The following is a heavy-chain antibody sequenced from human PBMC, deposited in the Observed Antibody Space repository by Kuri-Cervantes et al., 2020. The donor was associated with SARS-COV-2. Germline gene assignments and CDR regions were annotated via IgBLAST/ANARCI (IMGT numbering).Heavy chain of an antibody. V-gene: IGHV3-7*01. CDR3: ARDRAFAVFTPELYYYYGMDV. Sequence: GESLKISCAASGFTFSSYWMSWVRQAPGKGLEWVANIKQDGSEKYYVDSVKGRFTISRDNAKNTLYLQMNSPRVEDTAVYFCARDRAFAVFTPELYYYYGMDVWGQGTTVTVSS. CDR1: GFTFSSYW. D-gene: IGHD1-14*01. J-gene: IGHJ6*02. CDR2: IKQDGSEK.